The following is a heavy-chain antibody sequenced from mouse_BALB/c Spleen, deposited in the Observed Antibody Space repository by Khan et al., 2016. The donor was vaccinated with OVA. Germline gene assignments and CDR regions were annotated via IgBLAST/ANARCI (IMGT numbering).Heavy chain of an antibody. Sequence: DLVKPGASVKLSCKASGYTFTSYWINWIKQRPGQGLEWIGRIGPGSSNAYYNEMFKGKATLNVDTSSNTAYIQLSSLSSEDSAVYFCARENYYGRGCYAMDYWGQGASVTVSA. CDR2: IGPGSSNA. J-gene: IGHJ4*01. V-gene: IGHV1S41*01. CDR1: GYTFTSYW. CDR3: ARENYYGRGCYAMDY. D-gene: IGHD1-1*01.